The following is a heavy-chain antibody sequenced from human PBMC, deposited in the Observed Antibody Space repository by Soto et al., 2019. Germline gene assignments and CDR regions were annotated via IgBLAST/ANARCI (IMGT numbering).Heavy chain of an antibody. D-gene: IGHD1-20*01. Sequence: EVQLLESGGGLVQPGGSLRLSCAASGFTFSSYAMSWVRQAPGKGLEWVSAISGSGGSTYYADSVKGRFTISRDNSKNTLYMQGDSVRAEDTAVYYCAKGGGSGITGTTHRLVWGQGTLVTVSS. J-gene: IGHJ4*02. CDR1: GFTFSSYA. CDR2: ISGSGGST. CDR3: AKGGGSGITGTTHRLV. V-gene: IGHV3-23*01.